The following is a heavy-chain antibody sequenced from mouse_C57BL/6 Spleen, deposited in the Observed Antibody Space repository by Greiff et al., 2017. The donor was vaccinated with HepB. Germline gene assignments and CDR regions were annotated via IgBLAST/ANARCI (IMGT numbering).Heavy chain of an antibody. CDR3: ARWITTVVATENV. D-gene: IGHD1-1*01. CDR2: INPSTGGT. Sequence: VQLQQSGPELVKPGASVKISCKASGYSFTGYYMHWVKQSSEKSLEWIGEINPSTGGTSYNQKFKGKATLTVDKSSSTAYMQLKSLTSEDSAVYYCARWITTVVATENVWGTGTTVTVSS. J-gene: IGHJ1*03. CDR1: GYSFTGYY. V-gene: IGHV1-43*01.